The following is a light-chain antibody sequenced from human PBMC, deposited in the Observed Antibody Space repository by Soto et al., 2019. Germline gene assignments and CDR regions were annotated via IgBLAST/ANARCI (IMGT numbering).Light chain of an antibody. CDR3: CSYAGSSNVV. V-gene: IGLV2-23*01. J-gene: IGLJ2*01. CDR2: EGS. CDR1: SSDVGSYNL. Sequence: QSALTQPASVSGSPGQSITISCTGTSSDVGSYNLVSWYQQHPGKAPKLMIYEGSKRPSGVSNRFSGSKSGNTASLTISGLQAEDEADYYCCSYAGSSNVVFGGGTKVTVL.